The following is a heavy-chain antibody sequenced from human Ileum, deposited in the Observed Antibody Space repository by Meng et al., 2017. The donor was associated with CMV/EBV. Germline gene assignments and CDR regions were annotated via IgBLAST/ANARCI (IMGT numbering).Heavy chain of an antibody. CDR2: VSYDGSNE. CDR3: GRDASPVDCSGGTCWLVNWFDP. J-gene: IGHJ5*02. Sequence: GLRCFPRVPFKGLNWVEAVSYDGSNEYYRESVRGRLTISRDNSKNTLFLQVDSLRVEETAIYYCGRDASPVDCSGGTCWLVNWFDPWGQGALVTVSS. CDR1: G. V-gene: IGHV3-30*03. D-gene: IGHD2-15*01.